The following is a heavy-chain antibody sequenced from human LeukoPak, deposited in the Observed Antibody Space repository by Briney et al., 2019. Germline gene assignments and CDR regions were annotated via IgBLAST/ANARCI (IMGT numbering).Heavy chain of an antibody. CDR1: GFTVSRNY. D-gene: IGHD4-23*01. J-gene: IGHJ6*03. V-gene: IGHV3-66*01. CDR2: IYSGGST. CDR3: ARGHYGGNYYYYYYMDV. Sequence: GGSLRLSCAASGFTVSRNYMSWVRQAPGKGLEWVSVIYSGGSTYYADSVKGRFTISRDNSKNTLYLQMNSLRAEDTAVYYCARGHYGGNYYYYYYMDVWGKGTTVTISS.